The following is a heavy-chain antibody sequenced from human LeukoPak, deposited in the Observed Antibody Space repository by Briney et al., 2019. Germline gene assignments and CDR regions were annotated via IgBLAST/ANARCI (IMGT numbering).Heavy chain of an antibody. CDR1: GGSISSGGYY. D-gene: IGHD2-21*01. V-gene: IGHV4-31*03. CDR2: IYYSGST. Sequence: KTSETLSLTCTVSGGSISSGGYYRSWIRQHPGKGLEWIGYIYYSGSTYYTPSLKSRVTISVDTSKNQFSLKLSSVTAADTAVYYCARDLRAVPLFDWYFDLWGRGTLVTVSS. CDR3: ARDLRAVPLFDWYFDL. J-gene: IGHJ2*01.